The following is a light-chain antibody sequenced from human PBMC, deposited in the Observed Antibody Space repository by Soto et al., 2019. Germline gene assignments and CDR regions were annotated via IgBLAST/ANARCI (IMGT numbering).Light chain of an antibody. Sequence: EIVLTQSPATLSLSPGERATLSCRASQSVSSYLAWYQQKPGQAPRLLIYEASNRATGIPARFSGSGSGTDLTPPLSSLRPEDFAVYYCQQRRRGPSFTFGQGTKLEIK. V-gene: IGKV3-11*01. CDR2: EAS. CDR1: QSVSSY. CDR3: QQRRRGPSFT. J-gene: IGKJ2*01.